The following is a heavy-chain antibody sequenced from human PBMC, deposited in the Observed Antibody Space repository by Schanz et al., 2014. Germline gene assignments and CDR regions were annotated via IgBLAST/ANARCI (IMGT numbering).Heavy chain of an antibody. Sequence: EVQLLESGGALEQPGGSLRLSCAASGITFSDYAMSWVRQAPGKGLEWVSTIASGGSHTFYADSVTGRFTISGDNSKNTLLLQMNSLRIEDTAIYYCAKIWKDHHLTGRPGWSDGMDVWGQGTTV. CDR2: IASGGSHT. J-gene: IGHJ6*02. CDR3: AKIWKDHHLTGRPGWSDGMDV. CDR1: GITFSDYA. D-gene: IGHD3-3*01. V-gene: IGHV3-23*01.